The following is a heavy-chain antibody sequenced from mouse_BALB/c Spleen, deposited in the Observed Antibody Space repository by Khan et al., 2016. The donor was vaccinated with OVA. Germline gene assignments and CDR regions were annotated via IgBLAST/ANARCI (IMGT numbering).Heavy chain of an antibody. J-gene: IGHJ4*01. CDR3: AYSLPLSAMDY. Sequence: VQLQQSGAELVKPGASVKLSCTASGFNIKDTYIHWVKQWPEQGLEWIGRIDPANGNTKYDPKFQGKATITADTSSNPAYLQRSRLTSEDTAVYYCAYSLPLSAMDYLGLGASVTVSS. V-gene: IGHV14-3*02. CDR1: GFNIKDTY. CDR2: IDPANGNT. D-gene: IGHD1-2*01.